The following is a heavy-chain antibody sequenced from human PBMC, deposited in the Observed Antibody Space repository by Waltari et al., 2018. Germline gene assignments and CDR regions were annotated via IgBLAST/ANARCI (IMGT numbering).Heavy chain of an antibody. CDR1: GFRFSDYW. V-gene: IGHV3-7*01. D-gene: IGHD1-7*01. CDR3: ARDGDRNYDY. J-gene: IGHJ4*02. CDR2: IKTDGGET. Sequence: EVQLVESGGGLVQPGGSLRLSCRISGFRFSDYWMTWVRRAPGGGLEWGSNIKTDGGETYYTDAVKGRFTISRDNGKNSLFLQMDSLKVEDTAVYYCARDGDRNYDYWGQGTLVTVSS.